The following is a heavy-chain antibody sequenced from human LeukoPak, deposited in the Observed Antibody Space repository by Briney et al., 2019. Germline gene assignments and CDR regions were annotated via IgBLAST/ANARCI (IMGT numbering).Heavy chain of an antibody. V-gene: IGHV1-24*01. CDR3: ASRTTMVRGVIINAFDI. CDR2: FDPEDGET. J-gene: IGHJ3*02. CDR1: GYTLTELS. Sequence: ASVKVSCKVSGYTLTELSMHWVRQAPGKGLEWMGGFDPEDGETIYAQKFQGRVTMTEDTSTDTAYMELSSLRSEDTAVYYCASRTTMVRGVIINAFDIWGQGTMFTVSP. D-gene: IGHD3-10*01.